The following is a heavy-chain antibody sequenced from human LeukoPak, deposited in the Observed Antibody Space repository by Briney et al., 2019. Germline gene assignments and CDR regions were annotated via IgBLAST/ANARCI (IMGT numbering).Heavy chain of an antibody. V-gene: IGHV1-2*02. Sequence: ASVKVSCKASGYTFTGYYVHWVRQAPGQGLEWMGWINPNSGGTNYAQKFQGRVTMTRDTSISTAYMELSRLRSDDTAVYYCARDFKKQLVMDVWGKGTTVTISS. D-gene: IGHD6-13*01. CDR3: ARDFKKQLVMDV. CDR2: INPNSGGT. CDR1: GYTFTGYY. J-gene: IGHJ6*04.